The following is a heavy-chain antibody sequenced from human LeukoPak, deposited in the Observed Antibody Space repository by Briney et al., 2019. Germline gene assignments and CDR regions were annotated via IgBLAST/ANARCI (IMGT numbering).Heavy chain of an antibody. CDR2: IYYSGST. J-gene: IGHJ5*02. V-gene: IGHV4-39*07. CDR1: GGSISSTNYY. CDR3: ARFGDCSDGLCFYYLDP. Sequence: SETLSLTCTVSGGSISSTNYYWGWIRQPPGKGLEWIGTIYYSGSTFYNPSLKSRVTISVDTSKNQFSLKLYAVTAADTAVYYCARFGDCSDGLCFYYLDPWGQGTLVTVSS. D-gene: IGHD2-15*01.